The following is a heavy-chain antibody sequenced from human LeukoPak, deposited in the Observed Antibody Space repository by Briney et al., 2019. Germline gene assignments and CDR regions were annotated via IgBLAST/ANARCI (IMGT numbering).Heavy chain of an antibody. Sequence: GGSLRLSCVTCRFMFSDYYMMWIRQAPGKGPEWVAHISSSAATTLYADSVKGRFTVSRDNAKNSLYLEMTSLRPEYTAVYYCASDRGSTVTTVGYWGQGTLVTVSS. CDR3: ASDRGSTVTTVGY. CDR2: ISSSAATT. J-gene: IGHJ4*02. D-gene: IGHD4-17*01. CDR1: RFMFSDYY. V-gene: IGHV3-11*04.